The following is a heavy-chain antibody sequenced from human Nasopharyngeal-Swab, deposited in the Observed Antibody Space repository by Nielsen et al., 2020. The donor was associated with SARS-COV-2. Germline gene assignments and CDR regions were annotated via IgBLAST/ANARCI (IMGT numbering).Heavy chain of an antibody. V-gene: IGHV4-34*01. CDR3: AREWYSSGWYGV. Sequence: GSLRLSCAVYGGSFSGYYWSWIRRPPGKGLEWIGEINHSGSTNYNPSLKSRVTISVDTSKNQFSLKLSSVTAADTAVYYCAREWYSSGWYGVWGQGTLVTVSS. CDR1: GGSFSGYY. D-gene: IGHD6-19*01. J-gene: IGHJ4*02. CDR2: INHSGST.